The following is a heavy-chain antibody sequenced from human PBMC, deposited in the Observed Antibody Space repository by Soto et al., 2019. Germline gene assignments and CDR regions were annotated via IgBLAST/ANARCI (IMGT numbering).Heavy chain of an antibody. D-gene: IGHD2-15*01. V-gene: IGHV1-58*02. CDR1: GFTFTSSA. CDR3: AADLSLGYCSGGSCPLDY. J-gene: IGHJ4*02. CDR2: IVVGSGNT. Sequence: QMQLVQSGPEVKKPGTSVKVSCKASGFTFTSSAMQWVRQARGQRLEWIGWIVVGSGNTNYAQKFQERVTITRDMXTXTXXMELSSLRSEDTAVYYCAADLSLGYCSGGSCPLDYWGQGTLVTVSS.